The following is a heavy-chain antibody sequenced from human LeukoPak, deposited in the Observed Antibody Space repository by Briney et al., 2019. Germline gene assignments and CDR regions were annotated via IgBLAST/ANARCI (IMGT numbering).Heavy chain of an antibody. J-gene: IGHJ4*02. CDR2: IWYGGSNK. CDR3: AREAYDTLTGRIGGFDY. V-gene: IGHV3-33*01. Sequence: PGGSLRLSCAASGFTFSSCGMHWVRQAPGKGLEWVAVIWYGGSNKYYADSVKGRFTISRDNSKNTLYLQMNSLRAEDTAVYYCAREAYDTLTGRIGGFDYWGQGTLVTVSS. D-gene: IGHD3-9*01. CDR1: GFTFSSCG.